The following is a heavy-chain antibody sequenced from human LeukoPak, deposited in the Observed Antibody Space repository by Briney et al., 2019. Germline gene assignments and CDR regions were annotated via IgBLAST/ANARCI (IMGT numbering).Heavy chain of an antibody. V-gene: IGHV4-34*01. J-gene: IGHJ4*02. CDR2: INHSGST. CDR3: ARGRNLIQWLVPYYFDY. D-gene: IGHD6-19*01. Sequence: SETLSLTCAVYGGSFSGYYWSWIRQPPGKGLEWIGEINHSGSTNYNPSLKSRVTISVDTSKNQFSLKLSSVTAADTAVYYYARGRNLIQWLVPYYFDYWGQGTLVTVSS. CDR1: GGSFSGYY.